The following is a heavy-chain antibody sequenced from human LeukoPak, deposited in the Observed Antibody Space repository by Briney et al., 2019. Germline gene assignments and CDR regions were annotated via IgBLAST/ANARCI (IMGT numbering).Heavy chain of an antibody. CDR2: ISSSSSYI. CDR1: GFTFSSYS. Sequence: PGGSLRLSCAASGFTFSSYSMNWVRQAPGKGLEWVSSISSSSSYIYYADSVKGRSTISRDNAKNSLYLQMNSLRAEDTAVYYCARGQIWNLIVEDAFDIWGQGTMVTVSS. D-gene: IGHD1-1*01. J-gene: IGHJ3*02. CDR3: ARGQIWNLIVEDAFDI. V-gene: IGHV3-21*01.